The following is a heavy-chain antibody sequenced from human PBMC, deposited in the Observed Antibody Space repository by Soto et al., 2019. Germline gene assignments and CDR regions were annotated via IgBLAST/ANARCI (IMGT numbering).Heavy chain of an antibody. D-gene: IGHD1-1*01. V-gene: IGHV3-23*01. J-gene: IGHJ4*02. Sequence: GESLKISCAASGFTFSSYAMSWVRQAPGKGLEWVSAISGSGGSTYYADSVKGRFTISRDNSKNTLYLQMNSLRAEDTAVYYCAKDTGSTGTDYFDYWGQGTLVTVSS. CDR1: GFTFSSYA. CDR3: AKDTGSTGTDYFDY. CDR2: ISGSGGST.